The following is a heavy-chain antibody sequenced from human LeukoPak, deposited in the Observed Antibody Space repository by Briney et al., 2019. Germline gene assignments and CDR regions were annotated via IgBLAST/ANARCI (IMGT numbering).Heavy chain of an antibody. D-gene: IGHD3-16*01. V-gene: IGHV3-15*01. CDR3: TSTLGY. CDR2: IQTITDGGTT. Sequence: GGSLRLSCTAPGFTFRNVWMTWVRQAPGKGLEWVGRIQTITDGGTTDYAAPVRGRLTISRDDSKNTLYLQMNSLKTEDTAVYYCTSTLGYWGQGTLVTVSS. CDR1: GFTFRNVW. J-gene: IGHJ4*02.